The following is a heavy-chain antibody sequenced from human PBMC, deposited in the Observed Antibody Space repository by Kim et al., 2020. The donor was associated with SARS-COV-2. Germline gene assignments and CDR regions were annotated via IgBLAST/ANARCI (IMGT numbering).Heavy chain of an antibody. V-gene: IGHV3-48*02. Sequence: GGSLRLSCAASGFIFSRYTMTWVRQAPGKGLEWISCIKKGADAYYADSVKGRFTISRDNARNSLYLQMNSLRDEDTAIYYCVRDGWYFFDYWGQGTLVTVSS. J-gene: IGHJ4*02. CDR2: IKKGADA. CDR3: VRDGWYFFDY. CDR1: GFIFSRYT. D-gene: IGHD6-19*01.